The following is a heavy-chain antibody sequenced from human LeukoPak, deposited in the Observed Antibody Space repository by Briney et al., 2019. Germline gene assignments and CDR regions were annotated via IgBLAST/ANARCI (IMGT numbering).Heavy chain of an antibody. CDR2: IKQDGSEK. V-gene: IGHV3-7*01. CDR1: EFTFSSYW. D-gene: IGHD4/OR15-4a*01. Sequence: GGSLRLSCAASEFTFSSYWMSWVRQAPGKGLEWVASIKQDGSEKYYVDSVKGRVTISRDNAKNSLYLQMNGLRVEDTAVYYCARVFGAGYSDYWGQGTLVTVSS. CDR3: ARVFGAGYSDY. J-gene: IGHJ4*02.